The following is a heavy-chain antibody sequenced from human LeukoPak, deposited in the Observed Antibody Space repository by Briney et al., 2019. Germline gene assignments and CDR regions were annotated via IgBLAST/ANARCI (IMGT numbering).Heavy chain of an antibody. V-gene: IGHV3-74*01. CDR3: ARVSGDSSGYTNWLDP. Sequence: GGSLRLSCAASGFTFTSYWMHWVRHAPGKGLVWVSRINSEGSSTSYADSVTGRFTISRDNTKNTLYLQMNSLRAEDTAVYYCARVSGDSSGYTNWLDPWGQGTLVTVSS. J-gene: IGHJ5*02. CDR2: INSEGSST. D-gene: IGHD3-22*01. CDR1: GFTFTSYW.